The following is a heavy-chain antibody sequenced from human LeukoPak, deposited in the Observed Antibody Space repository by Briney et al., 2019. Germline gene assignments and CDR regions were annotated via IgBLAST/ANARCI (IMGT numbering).Heavy chain of an antibody. CDR1: GFTFSSYW. CDR2: IKQDGSEK. D-gene: IGHD2-21*02. CDR3: AKGDCGGDCYSGYFDY. V-gene: IGHV3-7*03. J-gene: IGHJ4*02. Sequence: PGGSLRLSCAASGFTFSSYWMSWVRQAPGKGLEWVANIKQDGSEKYYVDSVKGRFTISRDNAKNSLYLQMNSLRAEDTALYYCAKGDCGGDCYSGYFDYWGQGTLVTVSS.